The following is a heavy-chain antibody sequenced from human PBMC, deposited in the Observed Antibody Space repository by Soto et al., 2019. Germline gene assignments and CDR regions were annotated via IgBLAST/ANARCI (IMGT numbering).Heavy chain of an antibody. CDR3: GTVGRLGSTGAATNGMDV. CDR1: GGSFSGYY. J-gene: IGHJ6*02. CDR2: INHSGST. Sequence: SETLSLTCAVYGGSFSGYYWSWIRQPPGKGLEWIGEINHSGSTNYNPSLKSRVTISVDTSKNQFSLKLSSVTAADTAVYYCGTVGRLGSTGAATNGMDVWGQGTTVTVSS. V-gene: IGHV4-34*01. D-gene: IGHD1-26*01.